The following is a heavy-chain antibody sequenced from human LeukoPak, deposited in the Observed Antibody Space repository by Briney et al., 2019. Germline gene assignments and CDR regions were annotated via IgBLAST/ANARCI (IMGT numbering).Heavy chain of an antibody. CDR1: GFTFSRYA. J-gene: IGHJ4*02. CDR2: ISGSGGNT. V-gene: IGHV3-23*01. CDR3: AKCTGAIDLFDY. D-gene: IGHD3-16*02. Sequence: PGGSLRLSCAASGFTFSRYAMSWVRQAPGKGLEGVSAISGSGGNTYYADSVKGRFTMSRDNSKNTLYLQMNSLRAEDSAVYYCAKCTGAIDLFDYWGQGTLVTVSS.